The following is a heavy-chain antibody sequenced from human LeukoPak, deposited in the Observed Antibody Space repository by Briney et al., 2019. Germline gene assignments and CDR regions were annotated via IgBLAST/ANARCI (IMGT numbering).Heavy chain of an antibody. V-gene: IGHV4-4*02. J-gene: IGHJ4*02. D-gene: IGHD6-19*01. CDR2: VFHSGSA. CDR1: GDSISSNEW. Sequence: SETLSLTCSVSGDSISSNEWWSWVRQPPGKGLEWIGEVFHSGSANYNPSLKSRVTISIDKSKNQFSLEVTSVTAADTAIYYCARDLAVAGTNYFDFWGQGVLVTVSS. CDR3: ARDLAVAGTNYFDF.